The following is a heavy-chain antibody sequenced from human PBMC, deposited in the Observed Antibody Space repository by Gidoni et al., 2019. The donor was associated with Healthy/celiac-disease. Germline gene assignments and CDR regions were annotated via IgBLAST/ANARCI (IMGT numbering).Heavy chain of an antibody. CDR3: ASRGYGDLGAFDY. J-gene: IGHJ4*02. Sequence: QLQLQESGPGLVKPSETLSLTCTVSGGSISSSSYYWGWIRQPPGKGLEWIGSIYYSGSTYYNPSLKSRVTISVDTSKNQFSLKLSSVTAADTAVYYCASRGYGDLGAFDYWGQGTLVTVSS. CDR1: GGSISSSSYY. V-gene: IGHV4-39*01. CDR2: IYYSGST. D-gene: IGHD4-17*01.